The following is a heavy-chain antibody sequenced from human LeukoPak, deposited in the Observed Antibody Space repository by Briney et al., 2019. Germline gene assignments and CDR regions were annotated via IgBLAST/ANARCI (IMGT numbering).Heavy chain of an antibody. CDR2: ISSSSSYI. V-gene: IGHV3-21*01. D-gene: IGHD4-23*01. Sequence: GGSLRLSCAASGFTFSSYSMNWVRQAPGKGLEWVSSISSSSSYIYYADSVKGRFTISRDNAKNSLYLQMNSLRAEDTAVYYCARVEGGRWYGYSGQGTLVTVSS. J-gene: IGHJ4*02. CDR1: GFTFSSYS. CDR3: ARVEGGRWYGY.